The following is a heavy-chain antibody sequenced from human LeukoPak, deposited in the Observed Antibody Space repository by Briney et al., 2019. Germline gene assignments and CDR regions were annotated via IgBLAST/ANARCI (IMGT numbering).Heavy chain of an antibody. J-gene: IGHJ4*02. V-gene: IGHV3-30-3*01. Sequence: PGGSLRLSCAASGFTFTNYALHWVRQAPGKGLEWVAVISYDGTNKYYADSVKGRFTISRDNSKNTLYLQMNSLRAEDTAVYYCAKDVRQWELPQFDYWGQGTLVTVPS. CDR3: AKDVRQWELPQFDY. D-gene: IGHD1-26*01. CDR1: GFTFTNYA. CDR2: ISYDGTNK.